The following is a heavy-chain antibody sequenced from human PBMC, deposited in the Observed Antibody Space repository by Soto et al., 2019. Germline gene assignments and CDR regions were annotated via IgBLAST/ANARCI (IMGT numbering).Heavy chain of an antibody. J-gene: IGHJ5*02. CDR1: GYTFTNYD. V-gene: IGHV1-8*01. CDR3: ARMATSGTLNWFDP. D-gene: IGHD1-26*01. Sequence: ASVKVSCKASGYTFTNYDISWVRQATGQGLEWMGWMNPNSANTGYAQKFQGRVSMTRDTSTNTAYMELSSLRSEDTAIYYCARMATSGTLNWFDPWGQGTLVTVSS. CDR2: MNPNSANT.